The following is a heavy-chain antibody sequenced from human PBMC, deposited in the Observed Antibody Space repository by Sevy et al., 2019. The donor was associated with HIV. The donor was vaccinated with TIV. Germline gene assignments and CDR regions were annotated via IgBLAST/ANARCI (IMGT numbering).Heavy chain of an antibody. J-gene: IGHJ6*02. V-gene: IGHV1-8*01. CDR3: ARGLVTMVRGVIITSSGMDV. CDR1: GYTFTSYD. Sequence: ASVKVSCKASGYTFTSYDINWVRQATGQGLEWMGWMNPNSGNTGYAQKFQGRVTMTRNTSISTAYMELSSLRSEDTDVYYCARGLVTMVRGVIITSSGMDVWGQGTTVTVSS. D-gene: IGHD3-10*01. CDR2: MNPNSGNT.